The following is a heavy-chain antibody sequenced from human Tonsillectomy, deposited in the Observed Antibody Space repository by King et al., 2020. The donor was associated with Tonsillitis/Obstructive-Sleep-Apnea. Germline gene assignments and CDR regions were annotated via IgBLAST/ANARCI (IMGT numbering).Heavy chain of an antibody. CDR3: ARGGFGDRGDY. J-gene: IGHJ4*02. V-gene: IGHV3-30*01. D-gene: IGHD3-10*01. CDR2: ISYDGSNK. CDR1: GFTFSSYA. Sequence: VQLVESGGGVVQPGRSLRLSCAASGFTFSSYAMHWVRQAPGKGLEWVAVISYDGSNKYYADSVKGRFTISRDNSKNTLYLQKNSLRAEDTAVYYCARGGFGDRGDYWGQGTLVTVSS.